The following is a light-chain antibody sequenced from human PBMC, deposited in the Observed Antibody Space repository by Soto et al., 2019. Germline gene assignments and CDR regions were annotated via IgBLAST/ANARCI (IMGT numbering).Light chain of an antibody. V-gene: IGKV1-5*01. Sequence: DIQMTQSPSTLSASVEDRVTITCRASQSISSWLAWYQQKPGKAPKLLIYDAPSLESGVPSRFSGSGSGTEFTLTISSLQPDDFATYYCQQYNSYSWTFGQGTKV. J-gene: IGKJ1*01. CDR2: DAP. CDR1: QSISSW. CDR3: QQYNSYSWT.